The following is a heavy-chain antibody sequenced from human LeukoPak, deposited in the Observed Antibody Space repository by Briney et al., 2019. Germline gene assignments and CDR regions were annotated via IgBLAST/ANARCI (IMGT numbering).Heavy chain of an antibody. V-gene: IGHV4-30-2*01. CDR3: ARHHAAAVYWFDP. J-gene: IGHJ5*02. CDR1: GGSISSGVYS. CDR2: IYHSGST. Sequence: SETLSLTCVVSGGSISSGVYSWNWIRQPPGKGLEWIGNIYHSGSTYYNPSLKSRVTMSVDRSKNQFSLNLTSVTAADTAVYYCARHHAAAVYWFDPWGQGTLVTVSS. D-gene: IGHD6-13*01.